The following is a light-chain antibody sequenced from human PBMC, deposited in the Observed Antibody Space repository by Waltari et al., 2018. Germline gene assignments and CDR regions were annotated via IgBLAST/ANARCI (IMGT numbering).Light chain of an antibody. V-gene: IGKV1-33*01. Sequence: DIQMTQSPSSLSASVGDRVTITCQASQGVANSLNWYQQKPGKAPKLLISRASNLESGVPSRFSGGGYGTHFSSTISNLQPEDIATYYCQQFHIVLSFGQGTKLEIK. CDR3: QQFHIVLS. CDR1: QGVANS. J-gene: IGKJ2*01. CDR2: RAS.